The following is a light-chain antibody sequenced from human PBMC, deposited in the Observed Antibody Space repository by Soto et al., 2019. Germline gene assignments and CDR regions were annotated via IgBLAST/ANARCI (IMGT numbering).Light chain of an antibody. CDR3: MQSLRLPLT. Sequence: ETVMTQTPLSLPATPGQPASISCKSSQSLLHSDGRTYLYWFLQKPGQSPQLLIYEVSNRFSGXXXXXXXXGSRTDFTLKISRVEAEDVGVYYRMQSLRLPLTFGPGTKVHI. CDR2: EVS. CDR1: QSLLHSDGRTY. J-gene: IGKJ3*01. V-gene: IGKV2D-29*02.